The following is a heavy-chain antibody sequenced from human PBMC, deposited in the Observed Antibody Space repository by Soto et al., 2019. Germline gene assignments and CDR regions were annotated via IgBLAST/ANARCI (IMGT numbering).Heavy chain of an antibody. D-gene: IGHD2-2*01. Sequence: SVKVSCKASGGTFSSYAISWVRQAPGQGLEWMGGIIPIFGTANYAQKFQGRVMITVDESTSTAYMELSSLRSEDTAVYYCARSVSFRYQLLKRGMDVWGQGTTVTVSS. V-gene: IGHV1-69*13. CDR1: GGTFSSYA. CDR3: ARSVSFRYQLLKRGMDV. J-gene: IGHJ6*02. CDR2: IIPIFGTA.